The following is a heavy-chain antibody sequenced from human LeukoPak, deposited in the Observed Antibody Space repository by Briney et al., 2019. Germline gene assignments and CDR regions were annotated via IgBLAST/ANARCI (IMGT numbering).Heavy chain of an antibody. CDR1: GHTFTSYD. CDR3: ARGTYYDSSGYVVDY. J-gene: IGHJ4*02. D-gene: IGHD3-22*01. CDR2: MNPNSGNT. V-gene: IGHV1-8*03. Sequence: ASVKVSCKASGHTFTSYDINWVRQATGQGLEWMGWMNPNSGNTGYAQKFQGRVTITRNTSISTAYMELSSLRSEDTAVYYCARGTYYDSSGYVVDYWGQGTLVTVSS.